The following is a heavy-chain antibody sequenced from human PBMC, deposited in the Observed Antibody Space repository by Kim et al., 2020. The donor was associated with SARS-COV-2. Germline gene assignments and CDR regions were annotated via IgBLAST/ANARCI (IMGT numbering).Heavy chain of an antibody. CDR1: GYTFTSYG. J-gene: IGHJ4*02. V-gene: IGHV1-18*04. D-gene: IGHD3-10*01. CDR2: ISAYNGNT. Sequence: ASVKVSCKASGYTFTSYGISWVRQAPGQGLEWMGWISAYNGNTNYAQKLQGRVTMTTDTSTSTAYMELRSLRSDDTAVYYCARGGPGITMVRGVINPDYWGQGTLVTVSS. CDR3: ARGGPGITMVRGVINPDY.